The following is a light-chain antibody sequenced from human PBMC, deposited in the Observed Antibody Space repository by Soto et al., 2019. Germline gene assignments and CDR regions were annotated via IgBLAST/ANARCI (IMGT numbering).Light chain of an antibody. CDR2: DVS. J-gene: IGLJ1*01. CDR3: CSYTSSATDV. Sequence: QSALTQPASVSGSPGQWITISCTGTSSDVGGYNYVSWFQHHPGKAPKLMIYDVSNRPSGVSNRFSGSKSGNTASLTISGLQAEDEADYYCCSYTSSATDVFGSGTKLTVL. V-gene: IGLV2-14*03. CDR1: SSDVGGYNY.